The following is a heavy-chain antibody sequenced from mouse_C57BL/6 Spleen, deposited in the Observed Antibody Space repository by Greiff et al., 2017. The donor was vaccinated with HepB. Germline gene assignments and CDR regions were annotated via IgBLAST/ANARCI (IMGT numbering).Heavy chain of an antibody. J-gene: IGHJ1*01. CDR3: AVEYGSRDEYFDG. CDR1: GFNIKDYY. D-gene: IGHD1-1*01. Sequence: EVQRVESGAELVKPGASVKLSCTASGFNIKDYYMHWVKQRTEQGLEWIGRIDPEDGETKYAPKFQGKATITADTSSNTAYLQLSSLTSEDTTVYYCAVEYGSRDEYFDGWGAGTTVTVST. CDR2: IDPEDGET. V-gene: IGHV14-2*01.